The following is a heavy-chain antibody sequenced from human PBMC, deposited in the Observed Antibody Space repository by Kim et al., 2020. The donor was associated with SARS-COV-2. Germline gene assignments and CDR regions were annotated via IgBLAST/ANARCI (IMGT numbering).Heavy chain of an antibody. J-gene: IGHJ4*02. Sequence: SETLSLTCTVSGCSISSSSYYWGWIRQPPGKGLEWIGSAYYSGTTSYNPSLKSRVTISVDTSKNQFSLKLTSVTAADMAVYYCARGIVAVRHRLGYWGQGTPATVSS. V-gene: IGHV4-39*01. D-gene: IGHD2-2*01. CDR2: AYYSGTT. CDR3: ARGIVAVRHRLGY. CDR1: GCSISSSSYY.